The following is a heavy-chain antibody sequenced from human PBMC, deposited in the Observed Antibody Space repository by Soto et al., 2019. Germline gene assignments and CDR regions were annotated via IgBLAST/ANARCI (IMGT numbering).Heavy chain of an antibody. D-gene: IGHD3-10*02. CDR1: GYTFTRYN. Sequence: ASVKVSCKASGYTFTRYNVHWVRQAPGQGLEWMAIINPSGGTTYYVQKFEGRVTITADATTSTAYMELSSLRSEDTAMYYCAINEGRDVSTFDYWGQGTLVTVSS. CDR2: INPSGGTT. J-gene: IGHJ4*02. V-gene: IGHV1-46*01. CDR3: AINEGRDVSTFDY.